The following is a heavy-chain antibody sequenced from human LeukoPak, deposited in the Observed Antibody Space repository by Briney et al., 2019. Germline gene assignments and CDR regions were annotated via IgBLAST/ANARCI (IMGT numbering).Heavy chain of an antibody. CDR1: GFTFSSYA. Sequence: GGSLRLSCAASGFTFSSYAMHWVRQAPGKGLEWVAVITYDGSNKYYADSVKGRFTISRDNSKNTLYLQMNSLRAEDTAVYYCARDEMDVLRFLEWSHGDAFDIWGQGTMVTVSS. CDR2: ITYDGSNK. J-gene: IGHJ3*02. CDR3: ARDEMDVLRFLEWSHGDAFDI. D-gene: IGHD3-3*01. V-gene: IGHV3-30-3*01.